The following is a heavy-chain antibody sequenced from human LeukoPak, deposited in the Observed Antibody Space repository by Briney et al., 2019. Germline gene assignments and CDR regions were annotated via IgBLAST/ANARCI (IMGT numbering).Heavy chain of an antibody. CDR1: GFTFSSYA. J-gene: IGHJ4*02. V-gene: IGHV3-30*01. CDR3: ARDHYDSSGYFDY. CDR2: ISYDGSNK. Sequence: GGSLRLSCAASGFTFSSYAMHWVRQAPGKGLEWVAVISYDGSNKYYADSVKGRFTISRDNSKNTLCLQMNSLRAEDTAVYYCARDHYDSSGYFDYWGQGTLVTVSS. D-gene: IGHD3-22*01.